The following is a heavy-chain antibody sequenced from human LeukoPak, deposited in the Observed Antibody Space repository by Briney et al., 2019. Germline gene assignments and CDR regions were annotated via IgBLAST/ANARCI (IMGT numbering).Heavy chain of an antibody. CDR1: GGTFSSYA. Sequence: GASVKVSCKASGGTFSSYAISWVRQAPGQGLEWMGGIIPIFGTANYAQKFQGRVTITTDESTSTAYMELSSLRSEDTAVYYCARQLTTPDYMDVWGKGTTVTVSS. CDR2: IIPIFGTA. CDR3: ARQLTTPDYMDV. J-gene: IGHJ6*03. D-gene: IGHD1-1*01. V-gene: IGHV1-69*05.